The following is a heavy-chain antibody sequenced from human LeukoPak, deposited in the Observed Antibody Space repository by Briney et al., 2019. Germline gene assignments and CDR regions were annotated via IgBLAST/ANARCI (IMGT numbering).Heavy chain of an antibody. CDR1: GYTFTSYD. J-gene: IGHJ3*02. CDR3: ARSDYGFGDAFDI. D-gene: IGHD4-17*01. Sequence: ASVTVSCKASGYTFTSYDINWVRQATGQGLEWMGWMNPNSGNTGYAQKFQGRVTMTRNTSISTAYMELSSLRSEDTAVYYCARSDYGFGDAFDIWGQGTMVTVSS. V-gene: IGHV1-8*01. CDR2: MNPNSGNT.